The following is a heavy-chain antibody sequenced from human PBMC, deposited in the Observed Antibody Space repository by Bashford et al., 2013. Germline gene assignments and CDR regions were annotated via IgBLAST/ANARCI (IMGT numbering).Heavy chain of an antibody. Sequence: ASVKVSCKASGYTFTSYGISWVRQAPGQGLEWMGWISAYNGNTNYAQKLQGRVTMTTDTSTSTAYMELRSLRSDDTAVYYCARSSIVVVPSWFDPWGQGTLVTVSS. V-gene: IGHV1-18*01. D-gene: IGHD2-21*01. CDR1: GYTFTSYG. CDR2: ISAYNGNT. CDR3: ARSSIVVVPSWFDP. J-gene: IGHJ5*02.